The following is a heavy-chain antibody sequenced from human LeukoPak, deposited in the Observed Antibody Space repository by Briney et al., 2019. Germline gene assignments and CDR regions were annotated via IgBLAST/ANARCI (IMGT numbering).Heavy chain of an antibody. CDR2: IYHSGST. D-gene: IGHD6-13*01. V-gene: IGHV4-38-2*02. Sequence: TSETLSLTCTVSGYSISSGYYWGLLRHPPGKGLEWIGSIYHSGSTYYNPFLKSRVTISVDTSKHQSSLKLSSVAAADTAVYYCATIAESGWEGYYYYYMDVWGKGTTVTVSS. J-gene: IGHJ6*03. CDR3: ATIAESGWEGYYYYYMDV. CDR1: GYSISSGYY.